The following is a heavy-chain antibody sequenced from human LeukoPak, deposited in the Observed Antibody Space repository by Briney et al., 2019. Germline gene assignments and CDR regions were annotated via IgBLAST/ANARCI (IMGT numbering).Heavy chain of an antibody. V-gene: IGHV4-59*01. CDR1: GDSISTYH. CDR2: IYYSGST. CDR3: ARGRVGATIYWFDP. Sequence: SETLSLTCSVSGDSISTYHWSWIRQPPGPGMERIGYIYYSGSTNYNPSLKSRVTISVDTSTNQFSLKLSSVTAADTAVYYCARGRVGATIYWFDPWGQGTLVTVSS. J-gene: IGHJ5*02. D-gene: IGHD1-26*01.